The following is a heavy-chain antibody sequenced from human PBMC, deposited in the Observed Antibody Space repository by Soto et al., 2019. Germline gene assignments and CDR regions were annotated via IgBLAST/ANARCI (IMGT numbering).Heavy chain of an antibody. CDR1: GFTFSSYS. V-gene: IGHV3-48*04. Sequence: GSLRLSCAASGFTFSSYSMNWVRQAPGKGLEWVSYISSSSSTIYYADSVKGRFTISRDNAKNSLYLQMNSLRAEDTAVYYCARDSVSLHRGAFDIWGQGTMVTVSS. CDR3: ARDSVSLHRGAFDI. D-gene: IGHD2-15*01. J-gene: IGHJ3*02. CDR2: ISSSSSTI.